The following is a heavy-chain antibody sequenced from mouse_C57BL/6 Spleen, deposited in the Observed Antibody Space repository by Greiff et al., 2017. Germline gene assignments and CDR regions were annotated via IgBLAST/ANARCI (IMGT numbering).Heavy chain of an antibody. J-gene: IGHJ1*03. CDR1: GFTFSSYT. CDR2: ISGGGGNT. V-gene: IGHV5-9*01. D-gene: IGHD1-1*01. CDR3: ARQGYYYGSSPYWYFDV. Sequence: EVKLMESGGGLVKPGGSLKLSCAASGFTFSSYTMSWVRQTPEKRLEWVATISGGGGNTYYPDSVKGRFTISRDNAKNTLYLQMSSLRSEDTALYYCARQGYYYGSSPYWYFDVWGTGTTVTVSS.